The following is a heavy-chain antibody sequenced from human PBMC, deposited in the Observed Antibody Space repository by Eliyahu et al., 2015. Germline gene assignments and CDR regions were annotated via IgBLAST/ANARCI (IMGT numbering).Heavy chain of an antibody. J-gene: IGHJ6*02. CDR2: IYYSGTT. V-gene: IGHV4-39*01. CDR3: ARIFYYNYGMDV. Sequence: QLLLQESGPGLVKPSETLSLTCTVSGDSISSGSYFWGWIRQPPGKGLEWIGSIYYSGTTYYHPSLKSRVTISVDTSKNQFSLKLRSVTAAGTAVYYCARIFYYNYGMDVWGQGTTVTVSS. D-gene: IGHD3-3*01. CDR1: GDSISSGSYF.